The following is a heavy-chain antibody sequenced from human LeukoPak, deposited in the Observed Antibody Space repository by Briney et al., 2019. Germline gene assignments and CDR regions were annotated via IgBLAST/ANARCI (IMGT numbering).Heavy chain of an antibody. Sequence: SETLSLTCAVSGYSISSGYYWGWIRQPPGKGLEWIGSIYHSGSTYYNPSLKSRVTISVDTSKNQSSLKLSSVTAADMAVYYCARVEYCSSTSCFMEIDYWGQGTLVTVSS. CDR2: IYHSGST. J-gene: IGHJ4*02. D-gene: IGHD2-2*01. V-gene: IGHV4-38-2*01. CDR3: ARVEYCSSTSCFMEIDY. CDR1: GYSISSGYY.